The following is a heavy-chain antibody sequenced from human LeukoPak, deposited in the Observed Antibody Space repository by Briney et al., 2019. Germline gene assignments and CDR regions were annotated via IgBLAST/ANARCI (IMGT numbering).Heavy chain of an antibody. J-gene: IGHJ4*02. D-gene: IGHD6-19*01. CDR2: IIPIFGTA. V-gene: IGHV1-69*13. CDR1: GGTFSSYA. CDR3: ARDLEPYSSGWKY. Sequence: GASVKVSCKASGGTFSSYAISWVRQAPGQGLEWMGGIIPIFGTANYAQKFQGRVTITADESTSTAYMELSSLRSEDTAAYYCARDLEPYSSGWKYWGQGTLVTVSS.